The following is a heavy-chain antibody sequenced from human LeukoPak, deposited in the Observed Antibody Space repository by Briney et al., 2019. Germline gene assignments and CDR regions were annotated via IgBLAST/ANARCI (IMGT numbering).Heavy chain of an antibody. CDR3: ARRGSIAGVDY. Sequence: PGGSLRLSCSASGFAFSSFAMHWVRQAPGKGLEYVAAISRNGGSTYYADSVKGRFTISRDNSKNTLYLQMNSLRAEDTAVYYCARRGSIAGVDYWGQGTLVTVSS. V-gene: IGHV3-64*04. D-gene: IGHD6-6*01. CDR1: GFAFSSFA. CDR2: ISRNGGST. J-gene: IGHJ4*02.